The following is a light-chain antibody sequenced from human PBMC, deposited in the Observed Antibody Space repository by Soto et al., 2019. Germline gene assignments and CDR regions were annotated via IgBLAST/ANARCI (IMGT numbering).Light chain of an antibody. J-gene: IGKJ1*01. CDR1: QSVSSY. Sequence: EIVLTQSPATLSLSPGERATLSCGASQSVSSYLAWYQQKPGQAPRLLIYDASNRTTGIPARFSGSGSGTDFTLTISGLEPEDFAVYYCQQRSNWPPNTFGQGTKVEI. CDR2: DAS. CDR3: QQRSNWPPNT. V-gene: IGKV3-11*01.